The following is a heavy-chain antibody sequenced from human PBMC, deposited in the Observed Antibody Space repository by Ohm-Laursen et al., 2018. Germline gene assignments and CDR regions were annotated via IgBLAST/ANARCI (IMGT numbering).Heavy chain of an antibody. V-gene: IGHV1-69*04. J-gene: IGHJ5*02. CDR2: IIPILGIA. CDR1: GGTFSSYA. Sequence: SVKVSCKVSGGTFSSYAISWVRQAPGQGLEWMGRIIPILGIANYAQKFQGGVTITADKSTSTAYMELSSLRSEDTAVYYCAREGVDNWFDPWGQGTLVTVSS. CDR3: AREGVDNWFDP.